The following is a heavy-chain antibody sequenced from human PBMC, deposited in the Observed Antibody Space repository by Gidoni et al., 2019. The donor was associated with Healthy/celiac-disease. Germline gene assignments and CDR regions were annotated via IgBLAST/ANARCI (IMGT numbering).Heavy chain of an antibody. J-gene: IGHJ4*02. Sequence: QVQLQESGPGLVKPSETLSLTCTVSGGSISSYYWSWIRQPPGKGLEWIGYIYYSGSTNYNPSLKSRVTISVDTSKNQFSLKLSSVTAADTAVYYCARHPSEYSSSSGPLASDYWGQGTLVTVSS. CDR3: ARHPSEYSSSSGPLASDY. CDR2: IYYSGST. CDR1: GGSISSYY. V-gene: IGHV4-59*01. D-gene: IGHD6-6*01.